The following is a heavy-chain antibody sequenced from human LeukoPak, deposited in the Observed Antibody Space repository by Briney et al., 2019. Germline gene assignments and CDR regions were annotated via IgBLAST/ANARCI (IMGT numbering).Heavy chain of an antibody. V-gene: IGHV3-64*01. Sequence: GGSLRLSCAASGFTFSSYTMHWVRQAPGKGLEYVSVISTNGGSTYYANSVKGRFTISRDNAKNSLYLQMSSLRAEDTAVYYCAQLRSLDYWGQGTLVTVSS. CDR1: GFTFSSYT. CDR2: ISTNGGST. CDR3: AQLRSLDY. J-gene: IGHJ4*02. D-gene: IGHD4-17*01.